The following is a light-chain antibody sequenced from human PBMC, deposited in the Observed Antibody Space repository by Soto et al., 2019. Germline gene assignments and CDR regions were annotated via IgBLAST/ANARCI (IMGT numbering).Light chain of an antibody. Sequence: EIVLTQSPGTLSLSPGERATLSCRASRSVTSRYLAWYQQKPGQAPRLLIYGTSSRATGIPDRFSGSGSGTDFTLTISRLEPEDFAVYSCQQYGYSPYTFGQGTDLEIK. J-gene: IGKJ2*01. CDR3: QQYGYSPYT. CDR1: RSVTSRY. V-gene: IGKV3-20*01. CDR2: GTS.